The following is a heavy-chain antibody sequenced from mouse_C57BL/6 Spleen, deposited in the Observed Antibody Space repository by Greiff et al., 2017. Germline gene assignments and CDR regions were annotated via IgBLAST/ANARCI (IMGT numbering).Heavy chain of an antibody. CDR3: ARTDSSGYAWFAY. V-gene: IGHV1-18*01. Sequence: VQLKESGPELVKPGASVKIPCKASGYTFTDYNMDWVKQSHGKSLEWIGDINPNNGGTIYNQKFKGKATLTVDKSSSTAYMELRSLTSEDTAVYYCARTDSSGYAWFAYWGQGTLVTVSA. CDR1: GYTFTDYN. D-gene: IGHD3-2*02. CDR2: INPNNGGT. J-gene: IGHJ3*01.